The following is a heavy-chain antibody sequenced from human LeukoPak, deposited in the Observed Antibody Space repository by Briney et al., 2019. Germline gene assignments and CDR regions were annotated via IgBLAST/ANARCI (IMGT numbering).Heavy chain of an antibody. CDR3: ASPDESYPDAFDI. V-gene: IGHV1-18*01. CDR1: GYTFTSYG. J-gene: IGHJ3*02. D-gene: IGHD1-14*01. Sequence: ASAKVSCKASGYTFTSYGISWVRQAPGQGLEWMGWISAYNGNTNYAQKLQGRVTMTTDTPTSTAYMELRSLRSDDTAVYYCASPDESYPDAFDIWGQGTMVTVSS. CDR2: ISAYNGNT.